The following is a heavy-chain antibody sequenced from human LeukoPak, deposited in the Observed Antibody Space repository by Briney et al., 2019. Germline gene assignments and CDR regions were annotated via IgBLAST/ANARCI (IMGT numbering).Heavy chain of an antibody. D-gene: IGHD3-22*01. V-gene: IGHV1-2*02. CDR2: INPSSGGT. CDR3: ARAGVWDYSDSSGYHNAAFNI. CDR1: GYTFTDYY. J-gene: IGHJ3*02. Sequence: ASVKVSCKASGYTFTDYYMHWVRQAPGQGLEWMGWINPSSGGTNYAQKFQGRVTVTRDTSISTAYMDLSRLRSDDTAVYYCARAGVWDYSDSSGYHNAAFNIWGQGTMVTVSS.